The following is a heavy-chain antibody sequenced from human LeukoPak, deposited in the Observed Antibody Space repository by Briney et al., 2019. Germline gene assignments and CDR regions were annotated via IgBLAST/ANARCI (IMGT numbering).Heavy chain of an antibody. D-gene: IGHD6-13*01. CDR3: ARVSVFGTREYFDY. Sequence: GGSLRLSCAASRFTFSTYSMNWVRQAPGKGLEWVSYISGNSSSIYDADSVKGRFTISRDNAKNSLYLQMNSLRDEDTAVYYCARVSVFGTREYFDYWGQGTLVTVSS. V-gene: IGHV3-48*02. J-gene: IGHJ4*02. CDR2: ISGNSSSI. CDR1: RFTFSTYS.